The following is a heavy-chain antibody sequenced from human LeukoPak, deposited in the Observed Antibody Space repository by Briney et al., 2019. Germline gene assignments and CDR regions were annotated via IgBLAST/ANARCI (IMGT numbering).Heavy chain of an antibody. CDR2: ISGSVGST. J-gene: IGHJ5*02. CDR3: AKDGGFIVVVPEATFDP. CDR1: GFTFSTYA. D-gene: IGHD2-2*01. V-gene: IGHV3-23*01. Sequence: PGGSLRLSCAASGFTFSTYAMSWVRQAPGKGLEWVSAISGSVGSTYYADSVKGRFTISRDNSKNTLYLQMNSLRAEDTAVYYCAKDGGFIVVVPEATFDPRGQGTLVTVSS.